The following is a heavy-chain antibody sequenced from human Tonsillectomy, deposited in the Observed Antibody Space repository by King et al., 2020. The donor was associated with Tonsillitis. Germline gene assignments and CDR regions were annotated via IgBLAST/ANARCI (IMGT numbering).Heavy chain of an antibody. CDR1: GGSVSSGSYY. J-gene: IGHJ4*02. CDR3: ARIYSGSLGSDY. Sequence: QLQESGPGLVKPSETLSLTCTVSGGSVSSGSYYWSWIRQPPGKGLEWIGYIYYSGSTNYNPSLKSRVTISVDTSKNQFSLKLSSVTAADTDVYYCARIYSGSLGSDYWGQGTLVTVSS. CDR2: IYYSGST. V-gene: IGHV4-61*01. D-gene: IGHD1-26*01.